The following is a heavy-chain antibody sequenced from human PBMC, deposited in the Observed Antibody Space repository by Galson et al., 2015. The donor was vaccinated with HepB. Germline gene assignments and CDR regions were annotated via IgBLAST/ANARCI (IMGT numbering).Heavy chain of an antibody. J-gene: IGHJ4*02. CDR1: GFTFSSYW. CDR2: INTDESSI. CDR3: ARSGYCSRGSCYGEDY. Sequence: LRLSCAASGFTFSSYWMHWVRQAPGKGLVWVSRINTDESSITYADSVKGRFTISRDNTKSTLYLQMNSLRAEDTAVYYCARSGYCSRGSCYGEDYWGQGTLVTVSS. D-gene: IGHD2-15*01. V-gene: IGHV3-74*01.